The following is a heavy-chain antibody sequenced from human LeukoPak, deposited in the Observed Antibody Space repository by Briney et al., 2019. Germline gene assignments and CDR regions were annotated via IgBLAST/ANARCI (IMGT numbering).Heavy chain of an antibody. V-gene: IGHV1-69*13. D-gene: IGHD3-22*01. CDR2: IITIFRTA. CDR3: ARALRYYSDSSGYAFDY. J-gene: IGHJ4*02. Sequence: SVKDSCKASGGTFRSFAISWVRPAPGQGVEWMGGIITIFRTANYAQKCQGRVTITADESTSTAYIELSRLRSEDTAVYYCARALRYYSDSSGYAFDYWGQGTLVTVSS. CDR1: GGTFRSFA.